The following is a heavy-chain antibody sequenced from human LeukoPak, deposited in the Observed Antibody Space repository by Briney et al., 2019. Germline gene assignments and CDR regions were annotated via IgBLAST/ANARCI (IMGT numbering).Heavy chain of an antibody. CDR3: TTDLSEVEDSGYYAKYFHH. Sequence: GGSLRLSCAASGFTFSKVWMSWVRQAPGKGLEWVGRIKSKTDGGTIDYAAPVKGRFTISRDDSKDTLFLQMNSLKTEDTAVYYCTTDLSEVEDSGYYAKYFHHWGQGTLVSVSS. D-gene: IGHD3-22*01. J-gene: IGHJ1*01. CDR2: IKSKTDGGTI. CDR1: GFTFSKVW. V-gene: IGHV3-15*01.